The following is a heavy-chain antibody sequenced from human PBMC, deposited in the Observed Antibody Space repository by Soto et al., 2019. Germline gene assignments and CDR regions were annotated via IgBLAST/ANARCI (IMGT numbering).Heavy chain of an antibody. CDR3: ARGLIYDSSGYYFDY. J-gene: IGHJ4*02. V-gene: IGHV1-46*01. CDR1: GYSFTSHY. D-gene: IGHD3-22*01. CDR2: IYPGGTNI. Sequence: GASVKVSCKAIGYSFTSHYMHWVRQAPGQGLEWMGTIYPGGTNIAYAQKFQGRVTMTRDTSTSTVYMELSSLKSEDTAVYYCARGLIYDSSGYYFDYWGQGTLVTVS.